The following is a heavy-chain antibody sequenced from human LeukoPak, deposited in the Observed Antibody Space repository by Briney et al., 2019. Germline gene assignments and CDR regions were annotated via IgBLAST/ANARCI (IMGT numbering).Heavy chain of an antibody. CDR3: AREYGGYVRYFDY. CDR2: INSDGSST. CDR1: GFTFSSYW. D-gene: IGHD5-12*01. J-gene: IGHJ4*02. Sequence: GGSLRLSCAASGFTFSSYWMHWVRQAPGKGLVWVSRINSDGSSTSYADSVKGRVTISRDNAKNTLYLQMNSLRAEDTAVYYCAREYGGYVRYFDYWGQGTLVTVSS. V-gene: IGHV3-74*01.